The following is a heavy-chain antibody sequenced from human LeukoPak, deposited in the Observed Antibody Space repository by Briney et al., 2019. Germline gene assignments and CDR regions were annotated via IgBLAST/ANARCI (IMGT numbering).Heavy chain of an antibody. V-gene: IGHV3-48*04. CDR2: ISSSSSTI. CDR3: AREGRDGYNFYWYFDL. Sequence: GGSLRLSCAASGFTFSSYSMNWVRQAPGKGLEWVSYISSSSSTIYYADSVKGRFTISRDNAKKSLSLQMNSLRAEDTAVYYCAREGRDGYNFYWYFDLWGRGTLVTVSS. J-gene: IGHJ2*01. CDR1: GFTFSSYS. D-gene: IGHD5-24*01.